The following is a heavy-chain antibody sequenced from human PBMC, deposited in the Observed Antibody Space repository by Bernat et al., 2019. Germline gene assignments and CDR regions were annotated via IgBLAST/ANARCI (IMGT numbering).Heavy chain of an antibody. CDR2: ISGIGGST. Sequence: EVQLLESGGGLVQPGGSLRLSCAASGFTFSSYAMSWVRQAPGKGLEWVAAISGIGGSTYYADSVKGRFTISRDKSKNTPYLQMNSLRAEDTAVYYCAKFVNTRDQGVDVCLDYWGKGTLVTVSS. D-gene: IGHD3-10*01. J-gene: IGHJ4*02. CDR1: GFTFSSYA. CDR3: AKFVNTRDQGVDVCLDY. V-gene: IGHV3-23*01.